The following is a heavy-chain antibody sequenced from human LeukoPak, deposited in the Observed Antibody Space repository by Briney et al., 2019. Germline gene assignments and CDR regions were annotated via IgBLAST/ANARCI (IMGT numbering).Heavy chain of an antibody. D-gene: IGHD3-22*01. CDR1: GVSVIGGSYY. J-gene: IGHJ3*02. CDR3: ASSYYYDSSGLLFDI. Sequence: SETLSLTCAVSGVSVIGGSYYWGWIRQPPGKGLEWIGNIYYSGSTFYNPSLKSRVTISVDTSKNQFSLKLSSVTAADTAVYYCASSYYYDSSGLLFDIWGQGTMVTVSS. V-gene: IGHV4-39*01. CDR2: IYYSGST.